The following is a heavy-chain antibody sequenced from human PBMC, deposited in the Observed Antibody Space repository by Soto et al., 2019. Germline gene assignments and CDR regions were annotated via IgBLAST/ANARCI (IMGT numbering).Heavy chain of an antibody. Sequence: GGSLRLSCAGSGLHFRDHWSPCVPQAPGQGLRGRANRKQDGSEQYYVDSVKGRFAISRDNAKHALYLQMNSLRAEDTAVYYCARDLPMVRRLFDYWGQGTLVPVSS. CDR2: RKQDGSEQ. D-gene: IGHD3-10*01. J-gene: IGHJ4*02. V-gene: IGHV3-7*03. CDR1: GLHFRDHW. CDR3: ARDLPMVRRLFDY.